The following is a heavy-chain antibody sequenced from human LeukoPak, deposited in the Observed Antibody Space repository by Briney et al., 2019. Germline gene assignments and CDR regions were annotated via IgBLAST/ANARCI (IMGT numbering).Heavy chain of an antibody. V-gene: IGHV4-59*01. D-gene: IGHD1-26*01. Sequence: SETLSLTCTVSGGSISSYYWSWIRQPPGKGLEWIGYIYYSGSTNYNPSLKSRVTIPVDTSKNQFSLKLGSVTAADTAVYYCARVLGATDAFDIWGQGTMVTVSS. J-gene: IGHJ3*02. CDR1: GGSISSYY. CDR3: ARVLGATDAFDI. CDR2: IYYSGST.